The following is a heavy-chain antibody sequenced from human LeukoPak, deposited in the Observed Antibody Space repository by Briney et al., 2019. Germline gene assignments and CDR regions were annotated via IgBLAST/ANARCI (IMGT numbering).Heavy chain of an antibody. CDR2: IISSGSYI. D-gene: IGHD2-15*01. J-gene: IGHJ4*02. CDR3: TGDFGGYCSGGSCYSGWSDY. Sequence: NPGGSLRLSCAASGFNFSSHSMNWVRQAPGKGLEWVSSIISSGSYIYYADSVKGRFTISRDNAKNSLFLQMNSLRAEDTAVYYCTGDFGGYCSGGSCYSGWSDYWGQGTLVTVSS. CDR1: GFNFSSHS. V-gene: IGHV3-21*01.